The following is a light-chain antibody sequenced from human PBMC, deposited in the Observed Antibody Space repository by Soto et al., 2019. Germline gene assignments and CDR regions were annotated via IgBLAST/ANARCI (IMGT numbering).Light chain of an antibody. Sequence: SYELTQPPSVSVAPGQTARITCGGNDIGSKSVHWYQQKPGQAPELVVYEDSDRPSGIPERFSGSNSGNTATLTISRVEAGDEADFYCQVLFSSRDQVVFGGGTKVTVL. V-gene: IGLV3-21*02. CDR2: EDS. CDR3: QVLFSSRDQVV. CDR1: DIGSKS. J-gene: IGLJ2*01.